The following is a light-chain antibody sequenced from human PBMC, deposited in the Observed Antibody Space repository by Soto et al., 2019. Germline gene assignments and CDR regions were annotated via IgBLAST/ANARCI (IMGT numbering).Light chain of an antibody. J-gene: IGKJ4*01. CDR1: QSINSN. CDR2: RAS. Sequence: IVMTQSPATLSVSLGERVTLSCRASQSINSNLAWYQQKPGQPPRLLMFRASIRATGFPARFSGSGSGTEFNITISSLQSEDSAVYYCQQYNNWPRATFGGGTKVEIK. V-gene: IGKV3-15*01. CDR3: QQYNNWPRAT.